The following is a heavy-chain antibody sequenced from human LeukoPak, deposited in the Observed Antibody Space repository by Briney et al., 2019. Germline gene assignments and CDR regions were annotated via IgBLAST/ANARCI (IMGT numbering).Heavy chain of an antibody. Sequence: SETLSLTCTVSGVSISSSNSYWGWIRQPPGKGLEWIGSIYYSGNTYYNASLKSQVSISIDTSKNQFSLRLTSVTAADTAVYYCARQTGSGLFILPGGRGTLVTVSS. CDR1: GVSISSSNSY. CDR3: ARQTGSGLFILP. J-gene: IGHJ4*02. CDR2: IYYSGNT. V-gene: IGHV4-39*01. D-gene: IGHD3/OR15-3a*01.